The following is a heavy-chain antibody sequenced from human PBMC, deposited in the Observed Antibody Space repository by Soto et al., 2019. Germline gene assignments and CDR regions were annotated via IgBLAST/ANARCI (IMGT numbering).Heavy chain of an antibody. CDR1: GDSMTRSVW. Sequence: QVQMQESGPGLVKPSGTLSLTCTVSGDSMTRSVWWTLVRQPPGKGLEWIGEVFHTGNTNYNPSLKSRVTMSVDKSTNEFSLKVTSVTAADTAIYYCARKAWVRFDYWGQGALVTGSS. D-gene: IGHD7-27*01. V-gene: IGHV4-4*02. CDR3: ARKAWVRFDY. J-gene: IGHJ4*02. CDR2: VFHTGNT.